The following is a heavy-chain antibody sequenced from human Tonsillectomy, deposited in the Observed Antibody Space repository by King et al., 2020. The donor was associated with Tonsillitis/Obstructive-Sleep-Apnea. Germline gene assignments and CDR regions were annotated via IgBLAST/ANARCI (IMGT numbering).Heavy chain of an antibody. CDR2: MYYSGST. V-gene: IGHV4-59*01. CDR3: ARMEYRAGNAFDI. Sequence: VQLQESGPGLVKPSETLSLTCTVSGGSISSYYWSWIRQPPGKGLEWIGYMYYSGSTNYNPSLKSRVTISVDTSKNQFSLKLSSVTAADTAVYYCARMEYRAGNAFDIWGQGTMVTVSS. J-gene: IGHJ3*02. CDR1: GGSISSYY. D-gene: IGHD2/OR15-2a*01.